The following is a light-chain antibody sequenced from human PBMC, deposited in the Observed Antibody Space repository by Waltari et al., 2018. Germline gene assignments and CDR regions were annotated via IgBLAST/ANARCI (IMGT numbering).Light chain of an antibody. V-gene: IGKV3-20*01. CDR2: DAS. CDR1: QSGCRY. Sequence: EIGLTQSPCTLSLSPGERTPLPCRASQSGCRYLAWYQQKPGQAPRLLIHDASRRATGVPDRFSGSGSGTDFSLTISRLEAEDFAVYYCEHYVRSPVTFGQGTKVEI. CDR3: EHYVRSPVT. J-gene: IGKJ1*01.